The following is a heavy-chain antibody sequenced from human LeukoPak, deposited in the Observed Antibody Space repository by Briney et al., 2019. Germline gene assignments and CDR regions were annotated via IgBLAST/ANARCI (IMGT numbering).Heavy chain of an antibody. Sequence: GGSLRLSCAASGFTFSSYAMSWVRQAPGKGLEWVSAISGSGGSTYYADSVKGRFTISRDNSKNTLYLQMNSLRAEDTAVYYCARDHLGSYYRQDAFDIWGQGTMVTVSS. D-gene: IGHD1-26*01. CDR1: GFTFSSYA. CDR2: ISGSGGST. V-gene: IGHV3-23*01. CDR3: ARDHLGSYYRQDAFDI. J-gene: IGHJ3*02.